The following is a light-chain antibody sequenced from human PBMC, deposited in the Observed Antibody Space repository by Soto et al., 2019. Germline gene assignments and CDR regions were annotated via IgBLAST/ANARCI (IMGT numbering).Light chain of an antibody. J-gene: IGLJ2*01. V-gene: IGLV1-47*01. CDR2: RAD. CDR3: AAWHDTLSGLV. CDR1: SSNIGSNY. Sequence: QPVLTQPPSASGTPGQTVTISCSGGSSNIGSNYVYWYQQLPGTAPRLLMYRADQRPSGVPDRFSGSKARTSVSLAISGLRYQDRADYYCAAWHDTLSGLVFGGGTKLTVL.